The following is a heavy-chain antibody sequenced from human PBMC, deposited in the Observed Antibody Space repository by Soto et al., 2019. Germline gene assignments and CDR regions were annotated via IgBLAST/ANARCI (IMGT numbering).Heavy chain of an antibody. CDR1: GFTFSSYS. J-gene: IGHJ3*02. CDR2: ISSSSSYI. CDR3: ARDTNYYDSSGYLWADACDI. V-gene: IGHV3-21*03. D-gene: IGHD3-22*01. Sequence: EVQLVESGGGLVKPGGSLRLSCAASGFTFSSYSMNWVRQAPGKGLEWVSSISSSSSYIYYADSVKGRFTISRDNAKNSLYLQMNSLRAEDTAVYYCARDTNYYDSSGYLWADACDIWGQGTMVTVSS.